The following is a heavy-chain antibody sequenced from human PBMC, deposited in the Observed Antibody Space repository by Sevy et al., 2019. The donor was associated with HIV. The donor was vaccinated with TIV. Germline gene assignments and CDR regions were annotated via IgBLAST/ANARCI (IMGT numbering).Heavy chain of an antibody. CDR3: ARDSARVIVPTAGFDS. CDR1: GFTFSKYW. V-gene: IGHV3-33*08. CDR2: IWYDGRTK. J-gene: IGHJ5*01. Sequence: GGSLRLSCAASGFTFSKYWMSWVRQAPGKGLEWVAAIWYDGRTKQYADSVKGRFTISRDNSKNMLNLEMNSLRAEDTALYFCARDSARVIVPTAGFDSWGQGTVVTVSS. D-gene: IGHD1-1*01.